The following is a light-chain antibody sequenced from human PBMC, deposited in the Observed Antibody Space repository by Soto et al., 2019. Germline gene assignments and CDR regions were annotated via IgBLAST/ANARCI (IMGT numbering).Light chain of an antibody. V-gene: IGKV1-5*01. CDR3: QQSTS. J-gene: IGKJ2*01. CDR1: QNINTW. Sequence: DIQMTQTPSTLSAPVGDRVTITCRASQNINTWLAWYQQKPGRAPQVLIYDASRLQSGVSSRFSGSGSGTEFTLTITNLQPDDFATYFCQQSTSFGQGTKLEIK. CDR2: DAS.